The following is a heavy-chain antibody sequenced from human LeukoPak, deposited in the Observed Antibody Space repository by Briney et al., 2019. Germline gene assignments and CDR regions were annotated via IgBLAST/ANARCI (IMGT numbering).Heavy chain of an antibody. CDR3: AGLVGRYSSGLYYYYFDY. CDR1: GDSINSLDL. D-gene: IGHD3-22*01. V-gene: IGHV4-4*02. J-gene: IGHJ4*02. Sequence: SETLSLTCTVSGDSINSLDLWSRVRQPPGKGLEWIGEMYLSGTTHSNPSVKSRVTISIDKSKNQFFLNLSSVTAADTAVYYCAGLVGRYSSGLYYYYFDYWGQGTLVTVSS. CDR2: MYLSGTT.